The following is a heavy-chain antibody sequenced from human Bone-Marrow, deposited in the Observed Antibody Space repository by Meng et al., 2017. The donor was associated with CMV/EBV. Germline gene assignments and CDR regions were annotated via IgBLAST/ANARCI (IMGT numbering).Heavy chain of an antibody. D-gene: IGHD5-24*01. J-gene: IGHJ4*02. Sequence: SVKVSCKASGGIFSKYAISWVRQAPGQGLEWMGAVIPRVGITNYAQRFQGRVTISADSSTSTAYMELSSLTSDDTAVYYCARGRDAYNINYFDDWGQGTLVTVSS. CDR1: GGIFSKYA. CDR3: ARGRDAYNINYFDD. CDR2: VIPRVGIT. V-gene: IGHV1-69*10.